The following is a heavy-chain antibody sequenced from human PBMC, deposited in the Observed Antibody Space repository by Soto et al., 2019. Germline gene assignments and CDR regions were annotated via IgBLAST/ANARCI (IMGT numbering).Heavy chain of an antibody. Sequence: ASVKVSCKASGYTFTSYGISWVRQAPGQGLEWMGWISAYNGNTNYAQKLQGRVTMTTDTSTSTAYMELRSLRSDDTAVYYCAREPQRIFGVANWFDPWGQGTPVTVSS. CDR2: ISAYNGNT. D-gene: IGHD3-3*01. V-gene: IGHV1-18*01. CDR3: AREPQRIFGVANWFDP. J-gene: IGHJ5*02. CDR1: GYTFTSYG.